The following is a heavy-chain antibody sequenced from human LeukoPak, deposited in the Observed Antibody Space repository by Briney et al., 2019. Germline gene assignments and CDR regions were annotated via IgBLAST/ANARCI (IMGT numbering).Heavy chain of an antibody. J-gene: IGHJ6*03. D-gene: IGHD2-2*01. V-gene: IGHV3-30*03. CDR3: VSTRCSSTSCYYYMDV. CDR1: GFTFSSYG. Sequence: GGSLRLSCAASGFTFSSYGMHWVRQAPGKGLEWVAVISYDGSNKYYADSVKGRFTISRDNSKNTLYLQMNSLRAEDTAVYYCVSTRCSSTSCYYYMDVWGKGTTVTVSS. CDR2: ISYDGSNK.